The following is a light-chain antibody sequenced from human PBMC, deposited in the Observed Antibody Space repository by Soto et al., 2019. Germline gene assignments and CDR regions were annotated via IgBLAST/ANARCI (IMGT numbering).Light chain of an antibody. J-gene: IGKJ1*01. CDR3: QQYGRSPTT. CDR2: GAS. Sequence: EIVLTQSPGALSLSPGERATLACRASQSVSSSYLAWYQQKPGQAPRLLIYGASSRATGIPDRFSGSGSGTDLTLTISRLEPEDFAVYYCQQYGRSPTTFGQGTKVDI. CDR1: QSVSSSY. V-gene: IGKV3-20*01.